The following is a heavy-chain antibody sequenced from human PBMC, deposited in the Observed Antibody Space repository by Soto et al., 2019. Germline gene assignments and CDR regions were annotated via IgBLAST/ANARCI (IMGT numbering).Heavy chain of an antibody. D-gene: IGHD3-3*01. Sequence: ASVKVSCKASGYTFTSYGISWVRQAPGQGLEWMGWISAYNGNTNYAQKLQGRVTMTTDTSTSTAYMELRSLRSDDTAVYYCARETLKGYDFWRIYYYYYGMDVWGQGTTVTVSS. CDR2: ISAYNGNT. CDR3: ARETLKGYDFWRIYYYYYGMDV. J-gene: IGHJ6*02. CDR1: GYTFTSYG. V-gene: IGHV1-18*01.